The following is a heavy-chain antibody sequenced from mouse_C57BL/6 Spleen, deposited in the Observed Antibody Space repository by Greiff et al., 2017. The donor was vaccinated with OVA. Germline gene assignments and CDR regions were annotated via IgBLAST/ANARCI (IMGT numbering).Heavy chain of an antibody. V-gene: IGHV1-53*01. CDR2: INPSNGGT. J-gene: IGHJ1*03. CDR1: GYTFTSYW. Sequence: QVQLQQPGTELVKPGASVKLSCKASGYTFTSYWMHWVKQRPGQGLEWIGNINPSNGGTNYNEKFKSKATLTVDKSSSTAYMQLSSLTSEDSAVYFCARTEGDYWYFDVWGTGTTVTVSS. CDR3: ARTEGDYWYFDV.